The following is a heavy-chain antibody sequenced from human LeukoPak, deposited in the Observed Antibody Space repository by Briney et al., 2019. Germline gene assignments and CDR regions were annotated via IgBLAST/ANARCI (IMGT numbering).Heavy chain of an antibody. D-gene: IGHD4-11*01. J-gene: IGHJ4*02. V-gene: IGHV3-53*01. CDR2: IYSGGST. CDR3: AKXRGRVDYHFDF. CDR1: GFTVSSNY. Sequence: GGSLRLSCAASGFTVSSNYMSWVRQAPGKGLEWVSVIYSGGSTYYADSVKGRFTISRDNSNSTLYLQMSGLRAEDTAVYYCAKXRGRVDYHFDFWGQGTLVTVSS.